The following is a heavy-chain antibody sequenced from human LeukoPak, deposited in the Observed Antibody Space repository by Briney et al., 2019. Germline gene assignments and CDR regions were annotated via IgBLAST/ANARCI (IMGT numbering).Heavy chain of an antibody. CDR2: IFWDDDN. V-gene: IGHV2-5*02. CDR1: GFSLSTNAVG. CDR3: AHRGSGSFLFDF. D-gene: IGHD3-10*01. J-gene: IGHJ4*02. Sequence: SGPTLVKPTQTLTLTCTFSGFSLSTNAVGVGWIRQPPGKALEWLALIFWDDDNRYSPSLKSRLTITKVTSRNQVVLTMTNMDPVDTATYYCAHRGSGSFLFDFWGQGALVTVSS.